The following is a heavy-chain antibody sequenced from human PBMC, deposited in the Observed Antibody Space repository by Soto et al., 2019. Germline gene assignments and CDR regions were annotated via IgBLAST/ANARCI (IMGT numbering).Heavy chain of an antibody. CDR2: IYYTGIT. V-gene: IGHV4-39*01. CDR3: ARHRGAHNWFDP. D-gene: IGHD4-17*01. Sequence: ASETLSLTCTVSGGSISSSDYYWDWIRQPPGKGLEWIGNIYYTGITYYNPSLKSRVTISVDTSRNQFSLKVNSVTAADTAVYYCARHRGAHNWFDPWGQGTLVTVSS. CDR1: GGSISSSDYY. J-gene: IGHJ5*02.